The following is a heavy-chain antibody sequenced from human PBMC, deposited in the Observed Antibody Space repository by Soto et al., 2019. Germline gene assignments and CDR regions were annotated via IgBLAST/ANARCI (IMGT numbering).Heavy chain of an antibody. V-gene: IGHV4-39*01. CDR3: ARLKGSYWWLDY. CDR2: IYYSGST. Sequence: TSETLSLTCTVSGGSISSSSYYWGWIRQPPGKGLEWIGSIYYSGSTYYNPSLKSRVTISGDTSKNQFSLKLSSVTAADTAVYYCARLKGSYWWLDYWGQGTLVTVSS. D-gene: IGHD3-10*01. CDR1: GGSISSSSYY. J-gene: IGHJ4*02.